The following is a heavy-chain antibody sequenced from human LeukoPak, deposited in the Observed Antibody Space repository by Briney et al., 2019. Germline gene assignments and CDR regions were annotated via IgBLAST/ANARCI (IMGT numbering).Heavy chain of an antibody. J-gene: IGHJ6*03. D-gene: IGHD1-26*01. Sequence: GGSLRLSRAASGFTFSSYAISWVRQAPGKGLERVSAISGSGGSTYYADSVKGRFTISRDNSKNTLYLQMNSLRAEDTAVYYCAKVGRSYPYYYYYYMDVWGKGTTVTVSS. V-gene: IGHV3-23*01. CDR1: GFTFSSYA. CDR2: ISGSGGST. CDR3: AKVGRSYPYYYYYYMDV.